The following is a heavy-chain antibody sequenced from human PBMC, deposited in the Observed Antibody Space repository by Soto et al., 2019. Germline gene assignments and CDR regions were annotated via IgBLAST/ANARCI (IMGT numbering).Heavy chain of an antibody. V-gene: IGHV4-59*01. Sequence: SATLSLTCTVSGASISSSYWSWIRQSPGKRLEWIGYVHYTGSTKFNPSLDNRASISVDTSKNQFSLKLGSVSAADTAVYYCVRGYYDGRGYSNTFDLWGQGTMVTVSS. D-gene: IGHD3-16*01. CDR3: VRGYYDGRGYSNTFDL. CDR1: GASISSSY. J-gene: IGHJ3*01. CDR2: VHYTGST.